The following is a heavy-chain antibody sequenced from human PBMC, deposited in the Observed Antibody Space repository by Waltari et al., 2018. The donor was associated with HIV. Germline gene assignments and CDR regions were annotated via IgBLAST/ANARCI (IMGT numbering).Heavy chain of an antibody. D-gene: IGHD1-26*01. CDR3: SWDDKAVFDY. V-gene: IGHV3-15*01. J-gene: IGHJ3*01. CDR1: GFKFRDAW. Sequence: EVKLVESGGDLVKAGGSLRLSCAASGFKFRDAWMSWVRQTPGGALQWIGTIKREANGKTVDYLEALKRRFTISRDDSKEMSYLQIDGLKTDDTATYFCSWDDKAVFDYWGLGTTVIVSS. CDR2: IKREANGKTV.